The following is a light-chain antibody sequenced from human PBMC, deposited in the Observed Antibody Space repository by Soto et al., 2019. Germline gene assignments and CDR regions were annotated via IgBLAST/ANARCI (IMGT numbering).Light chain of an antibody. Sequence: QSALAQPVSVSGSPGQSITISCTGTSSDVGAYNSVSWYQQHPHRAPQVIIYKGTQRPSGVSNRFSGSTSGNAASLTISALQADDEADYFCGSSATESTYVFGNGTKVTV. CDR1: SSDVGAYNS. CDR2: KGT. J-gene: IGLJ1*01. V-gene: IGLV2-23*01. CDR3: GSSATESTYV.